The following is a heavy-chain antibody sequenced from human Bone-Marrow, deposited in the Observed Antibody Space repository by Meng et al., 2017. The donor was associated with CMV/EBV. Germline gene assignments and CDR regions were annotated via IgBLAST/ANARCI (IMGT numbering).Heavy chain of an antibody. D-gene: IGHD6-13*01. CDR1: GFTFSSYA. J-gene: IGHJ4*02. CDR2: ISYDGSNK. Sequence: GGSLRLSCAASGFTFSSYAMHWVRQAPGKGLEWVAVISYDGSNKYYAVSVKGRFTISRDNAKNSLYLQMNSLRAEDTAVYYCARPYRIAAAGFDYWGQGTRVTVSS. V-gene: IGHV3-30-3*01. CDR3: ARPYRIAAAGFDY.